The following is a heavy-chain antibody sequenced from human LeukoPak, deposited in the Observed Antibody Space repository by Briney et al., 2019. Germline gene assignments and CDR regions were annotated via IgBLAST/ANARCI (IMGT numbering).Heavy chain of an antibody. CDR2: ISAYNGNT. CDR1: GYTFTSYG. J-gene: IGHJ4*02. Sequence: ASVKVSCKASGYTFTSYGISWVRQAPGQGLEWMGWISAYNGNTNYAQNLQGRVTLTTDTSTSTAYMELRSLRSDDTAVYYCARERRGSYYGMIDYWGQGTLVTVSS. D-gene: IGHD1-26*01. CDR3: ARERRGSYYGMIDY. V-gene: IGHV1-18*01.